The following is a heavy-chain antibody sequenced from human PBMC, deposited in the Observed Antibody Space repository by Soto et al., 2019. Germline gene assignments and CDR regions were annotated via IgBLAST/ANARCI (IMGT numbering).Heavy chain of an antibody. Sequence: QVQLVQSGAEVKKPGSSVKVSCKASGGTFSSYIISWVRQAPGQGLEWMGRIIPILGIANYAQKFQGRVTMTADKATSTAYIELSSLRSEDTAVYYCARFPQTAIVGAAYFDYWCQGTLVTVSS. D-gene: IGHD1-26*01. V-gene: IGHV1-69*02. J-gene: IGHJ4*02. CDR1: GGTFSSYI. CDR2: IIPILGIA. CDR3: ARFPQTAIVGAAYFDY.